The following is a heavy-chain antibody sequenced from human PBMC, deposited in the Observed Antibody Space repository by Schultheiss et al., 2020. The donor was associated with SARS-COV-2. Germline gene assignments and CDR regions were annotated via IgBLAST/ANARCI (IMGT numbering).Heavy chain of an antibody. CDR2: IIPIFGTA. CDR1: GGTFSAYA. Sequence: SVKVSCKVSGGTFSAYAFSWVRQAPGQGLEWMGGIIPIFGTANYAQKFQGRVTITADKSTSTAYMELSSLRSEDTAVYFCARGGWSSSSYWMDYFDLWGQGTLVTVSS. D-gene: IGHD6-13*01. V-gene: IGHV1-69*06. J-gene: IGHJ4*02. CDR3: ARGGWSSSSYWMDYFDL.